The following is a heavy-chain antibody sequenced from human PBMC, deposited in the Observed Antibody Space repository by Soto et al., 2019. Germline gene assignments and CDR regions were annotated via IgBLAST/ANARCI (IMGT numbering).Heavy chain of an antibody. CDR2: ISYSGST. D-gene: IGHD4-4*01. CDR3: ARQRTSVVTTAYFDV. Sequence: PSQTVSLTCTVTGDSLGSRRYYWGWIRQPPGKGLEWIGSISYSGSTDNNPSLRSRVSMSIDTSKHQFSLKLKSVTAADTALYFCARQRTSVVTTAYFDVWGPGSLVT. CDR1: GDSLGSRRYY. V-gene: IGHV4-39*01. J-gene: IGHJ4*02.